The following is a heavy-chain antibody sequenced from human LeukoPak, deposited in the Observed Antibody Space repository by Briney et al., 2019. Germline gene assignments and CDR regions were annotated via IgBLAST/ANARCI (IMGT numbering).Heavy chain of an antibody. CDR3: ARDDFGSTSLYYMDV. J-gene: IGHJ6*03. CDR2: ISAYNANT. CDR1: GYTFTSYG. V-gene: IGHV1-18*01. D-gene: IGHD2-2*01. Sequence: ASVKVSCKTSGYTFTSYGISWVRQAPGQGLEWMGWISAYNANTNYAQKLQGRVTMTTDTSTSTAYMELRSLRSDDTAVYYCARDDFGSTSLYYMDVWAKGPRSPSP.